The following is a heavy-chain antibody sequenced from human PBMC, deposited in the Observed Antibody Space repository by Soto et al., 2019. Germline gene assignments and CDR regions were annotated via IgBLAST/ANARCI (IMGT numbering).Heavy chain of an antibody. V-gene: IGHV1-69*02. CDR2: INPILSVS. J-gene: IGHJ4*02. CDR3: VTNYGSGYRALDY. Sequence: QVQLVQSGAEVQKPGSSVKVSCKASGDTFSFYSINWVRQAPGLGLEWMGRINPILSVSNYAQKFQGRVTITADKSTRTAYMELSSLSSEDTAMYYGVTNYGSGYRALDYWGQGALVPVSS. CDR1: GDTFSFYS. D-gene: IGHD3-10*01.